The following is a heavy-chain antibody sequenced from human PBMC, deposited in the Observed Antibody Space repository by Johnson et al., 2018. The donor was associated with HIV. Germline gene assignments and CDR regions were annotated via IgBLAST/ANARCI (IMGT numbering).Heavy chain of an antibody. CDR1: GFTFSDYY. V-gene: IGHV3-66*01. Sequence: VQLVESGGGLVKPGGSLRLSCAASGFTFSDYYMSWIRQAPGKGLEWVSVIYSGGNTYYADSVKGRFSISRDNSKNTVYLQMNNLRAEDTAVYYCARGKWLDAFDIWGQGTMVTVSS. D-gene: IGHD6-19*01. CDR2: IYSGGNT. CDR3: ARGKWLDAFDI. J-gene: IGHJ3*02.